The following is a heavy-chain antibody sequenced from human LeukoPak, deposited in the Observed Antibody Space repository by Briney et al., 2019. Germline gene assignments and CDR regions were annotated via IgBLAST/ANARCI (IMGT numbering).Heavy chain of an antibody. V-gene: IGHV4-39*02. D-gene: IGHD2-15*01. CDR3: ARERYGSWFDP. Sequence: PSETLSLTCTVSGGSISSSSYYWGWIRQPPGKGLEWIGSIYYSGSTYYNPSLKSRVTISVDTSKNQFSLKLSSVTAADTAVYYCARERYGSWFDPWGQGTLVTVSS. CDR1: GGSISSSSYY. J-gene: IGHJ5*02. CDR2: IYYSGST.